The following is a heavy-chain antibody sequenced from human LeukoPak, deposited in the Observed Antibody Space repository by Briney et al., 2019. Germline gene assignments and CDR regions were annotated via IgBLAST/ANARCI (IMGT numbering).Heavy chain of an antibody. CDR1: GYTFTSYG. CDR2: ISAYNGHT. V-gene: IGHV1-18*01. CDR3: ARDHYYDSSGYTRSADY. D-gene: IGHD3-22*01. J-gene: IGHJ4*02. Sequence: ASVKVSCKASGYTFTSYGISWVRQAPGQGLEWMGWISAYNGHTNYAQKLQGRVTMTTDTSTSTAYMELRSLRSDDTAVYYCARDHYYDSSGYTRSADYWGQGTLVTVSS.